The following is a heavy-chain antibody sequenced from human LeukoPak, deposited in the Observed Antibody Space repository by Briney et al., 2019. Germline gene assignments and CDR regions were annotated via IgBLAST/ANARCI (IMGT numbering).Heavy chain of an antibody. D-gene: IGHD2-21*01. V-gene: IGHV3-53*01. CDR2: IYSGGST. Sequence: HPGGSLRLSCAASGFTFSSYGMHWVRQAPGKGLEWVSVIYSGGSTYYADSVKGRFTISRDNSKNTLYLQMNSLRAEDTAVYYCARSLQGGAPTGDIWGQGTMVTVSS. CDR3: ARSLQGGAPTGDI. J-gene: IGHJ3*02. CDR1: GFTFSSYG.